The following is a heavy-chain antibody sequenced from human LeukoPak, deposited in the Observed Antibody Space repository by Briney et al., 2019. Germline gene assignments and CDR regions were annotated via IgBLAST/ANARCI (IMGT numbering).Heavy chain of an antibody. Sequence: GGSLRLSCAASGFTFSSYGMHWVRQAPGKGLEWVAVISYDGSNKYYADSVKGRFTISRDNSKNTLYLQMNSLRAEDTAVYYCAKDGIFSYPRDAFDIWGQGTMVTVSS. CDR1: GFTFSSYG. J-gene: IGHJ3*02. CDR2: ISYDGSNK. CDR3: AKDGIFSYPRDAFDI. V-gene: IGHV3-30*18. D-gene: IGHD3-3*01.